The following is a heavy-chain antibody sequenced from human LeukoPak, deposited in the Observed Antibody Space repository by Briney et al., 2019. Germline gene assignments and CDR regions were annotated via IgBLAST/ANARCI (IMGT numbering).Heavy chain of an antibody. Sequence: SETLSLTCTVSGGSISSSSYYWGWIRQPPGKGLEWIGSIYYSGSTYYNPSLKSRVTISVDTSKNQFSLKLSSVTAADTAVYCRARHTPLIAAVGTFDYWGQGTLVTVSS. V-gene: IGHV4-39*01. CDR1: GGSISSSSYY. J-gene: IGHJ4*02. CDR3: ARHTPLIAAVGTFDY. CDR2: IYYSGST. D-gene: IGHD6-13*01.